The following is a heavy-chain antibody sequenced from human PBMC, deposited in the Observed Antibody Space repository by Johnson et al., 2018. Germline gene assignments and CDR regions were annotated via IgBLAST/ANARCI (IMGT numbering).Heavy chain of an antibody. CDR2: GGST. CDR3: ARDRVVVAATIYYGMDV. Sequence: GGSTSYAQKFQGRVTMTRDTSTSTVYMELSSLRSEDTAVYYCARDRVVVAATIYYGMDVWGQGTTVTVSS. J-gene: IGHJ6*02. V-gene: IGHV1-46*01. D-gene: IGHD2-15*01.